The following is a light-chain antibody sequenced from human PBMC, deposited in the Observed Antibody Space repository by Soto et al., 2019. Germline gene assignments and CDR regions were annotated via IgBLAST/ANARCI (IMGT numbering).Light chain of an antibody. Sequence: DIQMTQSPSSLSASVGDRVTITCRASQGISTYLNWYQQKPGKAPELLIYDASTLESGVPSRFSGSGSGTDGTLTISSLKTEDVATYYCQQANSFTITFGQGTRLEIK. V-gene: IGKV1-39*01. CDR2: DAS. CDR3: QQANSFTIT. CDR1: QGISTY. J-gene: IGKJ5*01.